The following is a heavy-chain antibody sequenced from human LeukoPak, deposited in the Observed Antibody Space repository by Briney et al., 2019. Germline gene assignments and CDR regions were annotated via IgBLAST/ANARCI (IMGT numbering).Heavy chain of an antibody. J-gene: IGHJ5*02. D-gene: IGHD2-15*01. CDR3: ARPLSLGYCSGGSCYGRGAWFDR. CDR1: GGSISSYH. V-gene: IGHV4-59*12. Sequence: SETLSLTCTVSGGSISSYHWSWIRQSPGKGLEWMGYIQYSGSTNRNPSLKSRVTISVDTSKNQFSLKLRSVTAADTAVYYCARPLSLGYCSGGSCYGRGAWFDRWGQGTLVTVSS. CDR2: IQYSGST.